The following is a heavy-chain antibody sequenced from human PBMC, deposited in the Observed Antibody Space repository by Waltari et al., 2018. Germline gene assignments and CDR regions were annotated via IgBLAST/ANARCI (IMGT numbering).Heavy chain of an antibody. J-gene: IGHJ4*02. CDR2: INRDGSST. V-gene: IGHV3-74*01. D-gene: IGHD5-12*01. Sequence: QAPGKGRVWVSRINRDGSSTSYADSVKGRFTISRDNAKNTLYLQMNSLRAEDTAVYYCARVNSGYDFDYWGQGTLVTVSS. CDR3: ARVNSGYDFDY.